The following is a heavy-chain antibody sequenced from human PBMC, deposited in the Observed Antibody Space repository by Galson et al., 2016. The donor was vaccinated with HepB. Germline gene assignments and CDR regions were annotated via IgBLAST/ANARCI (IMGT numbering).Heavy chain of an antibody. CDR2: VYYTGST. D-gene: IGHD3/OR15-3a*01. J-gene: IGHJ4*02. V-gene: IGHV4-59*08. CDR3: ARGTLLIGFDY. CDR1: SGSISSYY. Sequence: SETLSLTCSLSSGSISSYYWTWIRQPPGKGLEWIGHVYYTGSTDYNPSLKSRVSISVDTSKDQFSLKLSSVTAVDTAVYYCARGTLLIGFDYWGQGTLVTVSS.